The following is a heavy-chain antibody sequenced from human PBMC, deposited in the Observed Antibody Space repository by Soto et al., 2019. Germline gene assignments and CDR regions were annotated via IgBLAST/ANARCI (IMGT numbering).Heavy chain of an antibody. CDR2: ISAYNGNT. V-gene: IGHV1-18*04. CDR3: ARDDEISDFWSGYYTGLYYYYGMDV. Sequence: ASVKVSCKASGYTFTNYGISWVREAPGQGLEWMGWISAYNGNTNYAQKLQGRVTMTTDTSTSTAYMELRSLRSDDTAVYYCARDDEISDFWSGYYTGLYYYYGMDVWGQGTTVTVSS. CDR1: GYTFTNYG. D-gene: IGHD3-3*01. J-gene: IGHJ6*02.